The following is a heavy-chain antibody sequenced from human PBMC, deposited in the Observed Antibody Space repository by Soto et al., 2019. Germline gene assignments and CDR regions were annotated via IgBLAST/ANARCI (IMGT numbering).Heavy chain of an antibody. Sequence: GSLRLSCAASGFTFSSYEMNWVRQAPGKGLEWVSYISSSGSTIYYADSVKGRFTISRDNAKNSLYLQMNSLRAEDTAVYYCASFGYSYGWNDAFDIWGQGTMVTV. CDR3: ASFGYSYGWNDAFDI. CDR2: ISSSGSTI. V-gene: IGHV3-48*03. J-gene: IGHJ3*02. CDR1: GFTFSSYE. D-gene: IGHD5-18*01.